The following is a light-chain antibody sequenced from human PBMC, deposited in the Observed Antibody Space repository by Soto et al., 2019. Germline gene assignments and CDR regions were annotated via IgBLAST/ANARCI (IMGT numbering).Light chain of an antibody. V-gene: IGLV2-14*01. CDR3: SSYTSSSTSFV. CDR1: SSDVGGYNY. CDR2: EVD. Sequence: QSVLTQPASVSGYPGQSITISCTGTSSDVGGYNYVSWYLHHPGQAPKLMIYEVDTRPSGVSDRFSGSKSGNTASLTISGLQAEDEADYYCSSYTSSSTSFVFGSGTKVTVL. J-gene: IGLJ1*01.